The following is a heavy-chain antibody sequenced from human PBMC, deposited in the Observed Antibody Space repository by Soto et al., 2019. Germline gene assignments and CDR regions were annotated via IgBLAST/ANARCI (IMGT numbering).Heavy chain of an antibody. CDR3: ARESEDLTSNFDY. J-gene: IGHJ4*02. Sequence: PGGSLRLSCAASGFTFTRYSMNCVRQAPGKGLEWVSSISSTTNYIYYADSMKGRFTVSRDNAKNSVYLEMNSLSAEDTALYYCARESEDLTSNFDYWGQGTLVTVSS. CDR2: ISSTTNYI. V-gene: IGHV3-21*01. CDR1: GFTFTRYS.